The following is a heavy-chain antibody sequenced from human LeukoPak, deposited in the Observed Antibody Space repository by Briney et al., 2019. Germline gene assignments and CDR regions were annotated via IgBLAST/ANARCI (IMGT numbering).Heavy chain of an antibody. D-gene: IGHD6-13*01. V-gene: IGHV3-23*01. CDR3: VKGRISEDGLDF. CDR1: GFTFRRSA. J-gene: IGHJ4*02. CDR2: ISSSGNT. Sequence: PGGSLRLSCAASGFTFRRSAMTWVRQTPGKGLDWVSSISSSGNTYHSDSAKGRFTISRDNPKNMLYLQMNSLRAEDTAVYYCVKGRISEDGLDFWGQGTLVTVSS.